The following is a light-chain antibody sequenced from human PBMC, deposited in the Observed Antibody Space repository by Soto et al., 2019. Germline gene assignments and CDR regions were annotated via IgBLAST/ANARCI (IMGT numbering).Light chain of an antibody. CDR2: ATS. V-gene: IGKV3-15*01. J-gene: IGKJ4*01. CDR1: QSVGNN. Sequence: EIVLTQSPATLSVSPGERATLSCRASQSVGNNFAWYQQKPGQAPRLLIFATSTRATGVPARFSGSGSGTEFTLTISSLQSEDFAVSSCQPYGDWPLTFGGGSKVEIE. CDR3: QPYGDWPLT.